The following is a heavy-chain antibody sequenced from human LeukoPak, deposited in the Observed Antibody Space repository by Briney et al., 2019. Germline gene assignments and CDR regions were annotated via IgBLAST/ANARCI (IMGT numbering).Heavy chain of an antibody. Sequence: GGSLRLSCAASGFTFSSYAMTWVRQAPGKGLEWVSAISGSGGSTYYADSVKGRFTISRDNSKKTLYLQMNSLRAEDMAVYYCAKDKTHDFWSGAFFDYWGQGTLVTVSS. CDR1: GFTFSSYA. CDR3: AKDKTHDFWSGAFFDY. D-gene: IGHD3-3*01. J-gene: IGHJ4*02. CDR2: ISGSGGST. V-gene: IGHV3-23*01.